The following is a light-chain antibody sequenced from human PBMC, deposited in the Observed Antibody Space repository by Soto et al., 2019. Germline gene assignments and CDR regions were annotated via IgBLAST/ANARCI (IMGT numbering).Light chain of an antibody. Sequence: EIVLTQSPATLSLSPGERATLSCRASQSVSSYLAWYQQKPGQAPRLLIYDASNRATGIPARFSGSGSGTGFTLTIRRLEPEDFAVYYCQQYGSSPPITFGQGTRLEIK. J-gene: IGKJ5*01. V-gene: IGKV3-20*01. CDR3: QQYGSSPPIT. CDR1: QSVSSY. CDR2: DAS.